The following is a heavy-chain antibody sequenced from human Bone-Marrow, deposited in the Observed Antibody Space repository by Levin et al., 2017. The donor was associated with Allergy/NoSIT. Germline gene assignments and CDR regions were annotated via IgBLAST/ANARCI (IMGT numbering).Heavy chain of an antibody. J-gene: IGHJ3*02. Sequence: GESLKISCVGSGFQFNDYNINWVRQAPGKGLEWVSYISYSGRTIYYADPVRGRFTISRDNAKNSLYLQMNNLRADDTAVYYCAREDNVGAFEMWGQGTMVTVSS. D-gene: IGHD1-26*01. CDR2: ISYSGRTI. V-gene: IGHV3-48*01. CDR1: GFQFNDYN. CDR3: AREDNVGAFEM.